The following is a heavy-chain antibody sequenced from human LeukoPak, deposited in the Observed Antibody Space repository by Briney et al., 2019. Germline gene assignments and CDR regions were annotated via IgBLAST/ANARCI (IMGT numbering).Heavy chain of an antibody. Sequence: PGGSLRLSCVASGFTVSSNYMSWVRQAPGKGLVWVSRINSGGSGTSYAASVEGRFTISRDNAKNTLYLQMNSLRVEDTAVYYCATSLGPLTEYWGQGTLVTVSS. J-gene: IGHJ4*02. CDR3: ATSLGPLTEY. V-gene: IGHV3-74*01. CDR1: GFTVSSNY. CDR2: INSGGSGT. D-gene: IGHD7-27*01.